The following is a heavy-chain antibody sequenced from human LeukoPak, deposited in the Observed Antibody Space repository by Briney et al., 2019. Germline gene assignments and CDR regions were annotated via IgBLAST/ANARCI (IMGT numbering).Heavy chain of an antibody. V-gene: IGHV3-7*05. CDR2: IKQDGSEK. J-gene: IGHJ6*02. CDR3: ARVIGGMDTAMESDYYYYGMDV. Sequence: PGGSLRLSCAASRFTFSSYWMSWVRQAPGKGLEWVANIKQDGSEKYYVDSVKGRFTISRDNAKNSLYLQMNSLRAEDTAVYYCARVIGGMDTAMESDYYYYGMDVWGQGTTVTVSS. D-gene: IGHD5-18*01. CDR1: RFTFSSYW.